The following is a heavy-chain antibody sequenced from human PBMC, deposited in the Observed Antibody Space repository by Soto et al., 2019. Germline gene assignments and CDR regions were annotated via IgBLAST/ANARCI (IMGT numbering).Heavy chain of an antibody. CDR1: GGSISSSSYY. J-gene: IGHJ4*02. V-gene: IGHV4-39*01. D-gene: IGHD3-3*01. Sequence: SETLSLTCTASGGSISSSSYYWGWIRQPPGKGLEWIGSIYYSGSTYYNPSLKSRVTISVDTSKNQFSLKLSSVTAADTAVYYCARIAGLRFLEWFPGDYPYYFDYWGQGTLVTVSS. CDR3: ARIAGLRFLEWFPGDYPYYFDY. CDR2: IYYSGST.